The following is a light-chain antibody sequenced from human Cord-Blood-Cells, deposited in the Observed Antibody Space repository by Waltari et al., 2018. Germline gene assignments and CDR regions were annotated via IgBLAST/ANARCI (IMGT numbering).Light chain of an antibody. J-gene: IGLJ1*01. CDR1: SRSVGGYHS. V-gene: IGLV2-14*01. CDR3: SSYTSSSTLYV. CDR2: DVS. Sequence: QSAMTPPASVSGSPGQPITISCTGTSRSVGGYHSLSWYQQHPGKAPKLMIYDVSNRPSGVSNRFSGSKSGNTASLTISGLQAEDEADYYCSSYTSSSTLYVFGTGTKVTVL.